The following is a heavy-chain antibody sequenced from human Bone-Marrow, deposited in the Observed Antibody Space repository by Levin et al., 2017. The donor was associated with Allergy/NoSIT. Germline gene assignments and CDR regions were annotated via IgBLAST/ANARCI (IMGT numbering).Heavy chain of an antibody. J-gene: IGHJ5*02. CDR3: ARMLTGTWDWFDP. CDR1: GYTFTGYY. Sequence: ASVKVSCKASGYTFTGYYIHWVRQAPGQGLEWMGWINPDSGGTNYAQKFHGRVTMTRDTSISTAYIEVTRLRFDDAAVYFCARMLTGTWDWFDPWGQGTLVTVS. D-gene: IGHD1-7*01. V-gene: IGHV1-2*02. CDR2: INPDSGGT.